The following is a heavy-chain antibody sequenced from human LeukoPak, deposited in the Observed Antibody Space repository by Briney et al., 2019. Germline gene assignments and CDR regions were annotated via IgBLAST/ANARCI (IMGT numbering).Heavy chain of an antibody. CDR2: INPNSGGT. D-gene: IGHD3-22*01. J-gene: IGHJ3*02. CDR1: GYTFTGYY. Sequence: ASVKVSCKASGYTFTGYYMHWVRQAPGQGLEWMGWINPNSGGTNYAQKFQGWVTMTRDTSISTAYMELSSLRSEDTAVYYCAREIYYDSSGHDAFDIWGQGTMVTVSS. CDR3: AREIYYDSSGHDAFDI. V-gene: IGHV1-2*04.